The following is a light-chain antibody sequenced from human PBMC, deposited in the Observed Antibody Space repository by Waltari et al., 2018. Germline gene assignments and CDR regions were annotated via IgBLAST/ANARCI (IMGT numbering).Light chain of an antibody. V-gene: IGLV2-14*03. J-gene: IGLJ2*01. CDR1: TDDVGLYNY. Sequence: QSALTQPASVSGSPGQSLTISCTGTTDDVGLYNYVAWYQQHPGKAPKLIIYDVRKRPSGVSNRFSGSTSGNTASLTISGLQAEDEADYYCNSYSSSDTYVLFGGGTKLTVL. CDR3: NSYSSSDTYVL. CDR2: DVR.